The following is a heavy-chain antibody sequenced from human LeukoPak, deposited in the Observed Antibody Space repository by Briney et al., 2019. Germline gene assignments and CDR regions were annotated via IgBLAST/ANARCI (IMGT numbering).Heavy chain of an antibody. Sequence: PGGSLRLSCAASGFTFSSYEMNWVRQAPGKGLEWVSYISSSGSTIYYADSVKGRFTISRDNAKNSLYLQMNSLRAEDTAVYYCARDPEYYDILTGFNYYYYYGMGVWGKGTTVTVSS. D-gene: IGHD3-9*01. CDR2: ISSSGSTI. V-gene: IGHV3-48*03. CDR1: GFTFSSYE. J-gene: IGHJ6*04. CDR3: ARDPEYYDILTGFNYYYYYGMGV.